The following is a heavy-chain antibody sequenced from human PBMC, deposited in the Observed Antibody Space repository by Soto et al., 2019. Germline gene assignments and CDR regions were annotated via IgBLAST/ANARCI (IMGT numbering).Heavy chain of an antibody. CDR2: ISNSGDRS. J-gene: IGHJ4*02. V-gene: IGHV3-23*04. Sequence: EVQLVESGGKVIQPGGSLRLTCTTAGFDFEKFPMSWVRQAPGKGLEWVSTISNSGDRSYYTSSVKGRLTISRDSSKNTLYLQMSSLRVEDTATYYCARDDPYIAASGNWGGFDSWGQGTLVSVSS. CDR3: ARDDPYIAASGNWGGFDS. D-gene: IGHD6-13*01. CDR1: GFDFEKFP.